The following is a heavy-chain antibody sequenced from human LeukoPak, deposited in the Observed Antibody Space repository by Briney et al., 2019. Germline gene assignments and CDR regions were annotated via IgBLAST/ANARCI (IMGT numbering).Heavy chain of an antibody. D-gene: IGHD2-2*02. CDR2: IYTSGST. Sequence: PSETLSLTCTVSGNSISSGDNYWSWIRQPAGQGLEWIGRIYTSGSTNYNPSLKSRVTISGDTSKNQFSLRLSSVTAADTAVYYCARGPAAIYMDVWGKGTTVTISS. CDR1: GNSISSGDNY. J-gene: IGHJ6*03. V-gene: IGHV4-61*02. CDR3: ARGPAAIYMDV.